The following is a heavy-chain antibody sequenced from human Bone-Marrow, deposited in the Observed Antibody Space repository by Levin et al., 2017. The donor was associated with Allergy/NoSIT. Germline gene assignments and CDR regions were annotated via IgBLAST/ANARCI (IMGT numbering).Heavy chain of an antibody. Sequence: GESLKISCAASGFTFSSFEMHWVRQVTGKGLEWVASIGTTGDIFYPDSVKGRFTIFRDIAQNSLHLQMTNLRAGDTAVYYCARVSLDLPDYWGQGTLVIVSS. CDR1: GFTFSSFE. CDR2: IGTTGDI. J-gene: IGHJ4*02. V-gene: IGHV3-13*04. D-gene: IGHD3/OR15-3a*01. CDR3: ARVSLDLPDY.